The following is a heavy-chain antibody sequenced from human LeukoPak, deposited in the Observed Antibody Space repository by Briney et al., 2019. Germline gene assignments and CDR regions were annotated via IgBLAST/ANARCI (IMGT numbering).Heavy chain of an antibody. J-gene: IGHJ4*02. V-gene: IGHV3-74*01. CDR1: VFTFSSYW. D-gene: IGHD3-22*01. CDR2: INSDGSST. CDR3: ARYYYDSSGYYLDY. Sequence: PGGSLRLSCAASVFTFSSYWMHWVRQAPGKGLVWVSRINSDGSSTSYADSVKGRFTISRDNAKNTLYLQMNSLRAEDTAVYYCARYYYDSSGYYLDYWGQGTLVTVSS.